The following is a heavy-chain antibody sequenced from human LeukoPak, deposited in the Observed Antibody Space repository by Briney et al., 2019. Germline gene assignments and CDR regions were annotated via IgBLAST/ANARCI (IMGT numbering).Heavy chain of an antibody. CDR1: GDSITNSNYY. Sequence: SETLSLTCTVSGDSITNSNYYWGWIRQPPGKGLEWIGNIYYSGSTYYNPSLKSRVTISVDTSKNQFSLKLSSVTAADTAVYYCARQSDYYGGNDAFDIWGQGTMVTVSS. V-gene: IGHV4-39*07. D-gene: IGHD3-10*01. CDR2: IYYSGST. CDR3: ARQSDYYGGNDAFDI. J-gene: IGHJ3*02.